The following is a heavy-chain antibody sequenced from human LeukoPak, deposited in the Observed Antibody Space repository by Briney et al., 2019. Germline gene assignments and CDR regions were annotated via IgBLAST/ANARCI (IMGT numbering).Heavy chain of an antibody. J-gene: IGHJ4*02. CDR3: ARYVGLQLLLFDY. V-gene: IGHV3-11*01. CDR1: GFTFSDYY. D-gene: IGHD5-18*01. CDR2: ISSSGSTI. Sequence: GGSLRLSCAASGFTFSDYYMSWIRQAPGKGLEWDSYISSSGSTIYYADSVKGRFTISRDNAKNSLYLQMNSLRAEDTAVYYCARYVGLQLLLFDYWGQGTLVTASS.